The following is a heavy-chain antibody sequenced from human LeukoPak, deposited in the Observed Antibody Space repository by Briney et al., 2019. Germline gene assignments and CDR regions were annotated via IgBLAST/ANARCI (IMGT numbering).Heavy chain of an antibody. CDR2: MNPNSGNT. CDR1: GYTFTSYD. Sequence: ASVKASCKASGYTFTSYDINWVRQATGQGLEWMGWMNPNSGNTGYAQKFQGRVTMTRNTSISTAYMELSSLRSEDTAVYYCARRLELPYYYGMDVWGQGTTVTVSS. J-gene: IGHJ6*02. CDR3: ARRLELPYYYGMDV. V-gene: IGHV1-8*01. D-gene: IGHD3-10*01.